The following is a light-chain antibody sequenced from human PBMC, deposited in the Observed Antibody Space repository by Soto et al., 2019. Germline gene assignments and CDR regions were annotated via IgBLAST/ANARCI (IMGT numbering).Light chain of an antibody. CDR2: DAS. Sequence: DIQMTQSPSSLSASVGDRVTITCQASQDISNYLNWYQQKPGKAPKPLIYDASNLETGVPSRFSGSGSGTDFTFAISSLQPEYIATYYCQQYDNLPLTFGGGTK. CDR1: QDISNY. J-gene: IGKJ4*01. CDR3: QQYDNLPLT. V-gene: IGKV1-33*01.